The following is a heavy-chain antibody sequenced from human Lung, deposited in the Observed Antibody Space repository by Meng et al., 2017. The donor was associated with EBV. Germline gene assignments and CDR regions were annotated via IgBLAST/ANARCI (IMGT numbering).Heavy chain of an antibody. D-gene: IGHD3-22*01. CDR3: ARDLSGYYSFVDY. CDR1: GDPFTGYY. Sequence: QLGGGGKRQRASVKVSCNASGDPFTGYYMQCVLQAPGQGLEWMGRINPNNGGANYAQQFQGRVTMTTDTSISTAYMELSRLRSDDTAVYYCARDLSGYYSFVDYWGQGTLVTVSS. CDR2: INPNNGGA. V-gene: IGHV1-2*06. J-gene: IGHJ4*02.